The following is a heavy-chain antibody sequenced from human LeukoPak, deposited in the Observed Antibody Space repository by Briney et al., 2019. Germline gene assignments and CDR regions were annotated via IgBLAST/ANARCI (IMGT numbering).Heavy chain of an antibody. V-gene: IGHV1-69*06. Sequence: SVKVSCKASGGTFSSYAISWVRQAPGQGLEWMGGIIPIFGTANYAQKFQGRVTITADKSTSTAYMELSSLRSEDTAVYYCASGDTGDYYGSGSYYPFDYWGQGTLVTASS. CDR2: IIPIFGTA. CDR3: ASGDTGDYYGSGSYYPFDY. J-gene: IGHJ4*02. CDR1: GGTFSSYA. D-gene: IGHD3-10*01.